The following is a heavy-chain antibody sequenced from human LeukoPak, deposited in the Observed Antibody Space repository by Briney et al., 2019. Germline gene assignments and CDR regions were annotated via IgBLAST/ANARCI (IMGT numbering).Heavy chain of an antibody. J-gene: IGHJ4*02. Sequence: PSETLSLTCTVSGGSISSGSYYWSWIRQPAGKGLEWIGRIYTSGSTKYNPSLKSRVTISVDRSKNQYSLKLSSVTAADTAVYYCARGPGIREWGQGTLVTVSS. CDR1: GGSISSGSYY. V-gene: IGHV4-61*02. CDR2: IYTSGST. CDR3: ARGPGIRE. D-gene: IGHD5-18*01.